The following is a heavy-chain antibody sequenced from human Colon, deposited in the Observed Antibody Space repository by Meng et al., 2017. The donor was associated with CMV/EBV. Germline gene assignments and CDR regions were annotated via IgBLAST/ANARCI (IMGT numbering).Heavy chain of an antibody. CDR3: ARRERYFDHLPPADY. CDR2: INHSGTT. D-gene: IGHD3-9*01. CDR1: GGSFSGYF. Sequence: SQTLSLTGGVSGGSFSGYFWSWIRQPPGKGLEWVGEINHSGTTKYNPSLRSRVTISLQTSSFSLKLTSMTAADTAVYYCARRERYFDHLPPADYWGQGILVTVSS. V-gene: IGHV4-34*01. J-gene: IGHJ4*02.